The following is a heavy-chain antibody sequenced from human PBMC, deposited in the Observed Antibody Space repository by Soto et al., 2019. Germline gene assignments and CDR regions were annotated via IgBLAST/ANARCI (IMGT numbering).Heavy chain of an antibody. J-gene: IGHJ4*02. V-gene: IGHV3-74*01. CDR3: ARNFDY. CDR1: GFTFSSYW. CDR2: INSDGSNR. Sequence: EVQLVESGGGLVQPGGSLRLSCATYGFTFSSYWMYWVRQAPGKGLVWVSRINSDGSNRGYADSVKGRFTISRDNAKSTLYLEMNSLRAEDTAVYYCARNFDYWGQGILVTVSS.